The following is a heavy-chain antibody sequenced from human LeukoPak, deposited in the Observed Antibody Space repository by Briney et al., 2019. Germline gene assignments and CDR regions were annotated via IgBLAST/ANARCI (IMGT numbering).Heavy chain of an antibody. V-gene: IGHV3-23*01. J-gene: IGHJ4*02. CDR1: GFTFSNYV. CDR2: ISGSGAGT. CDR3: ARGPGGFLEWLLEYYFDY. Sequence: SGGSLRLSCAASGFTFSNYVMSWVRQAPGKGLEWVSTISGSGAGTYYADSVNGRFTISRDNAKNSLYLQMNSLRAEDTAVYYCARGPGGFLEWLLEYYFDYWGQGTLVTVSS. D-gene: IGHD3-3*01.